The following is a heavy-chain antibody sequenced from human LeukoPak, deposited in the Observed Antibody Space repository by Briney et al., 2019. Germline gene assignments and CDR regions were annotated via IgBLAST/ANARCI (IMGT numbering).Heavy chain of an antibody. Sequence: GASVKVSCKASGYTFTSYAISWVRQAPGQGLEWRGWISTYNGNTNYAQKLQGRVTMTTDTSTSTVYMELRSLRSDDTAVYYCARVDDYYGTGGYYYDHWGQGTMVTVSS. CDR2: ISTYNGNT. CDR1: GYTFTSYA. CDR3: ARVDDYYGTGGYYYDH. J-gene: IGHJ3*01. D-gene: IGHD3-22*01. V-gene: IGHV1-18*01.